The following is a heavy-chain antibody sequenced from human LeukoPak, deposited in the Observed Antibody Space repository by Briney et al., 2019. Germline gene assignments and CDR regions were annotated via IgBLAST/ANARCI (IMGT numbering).Heavy chain of an antibody. V-gene: IGHV4-59*01. Sequence: PSETLSLTCTVYGDSISTYYWSWIRQPPGKGLEWIGYIYYSGSTNYNPSLKSRVTISVDTSKNQFSLKLISVTAADTAVYYCARDDSGSYHQLGVWGQGTTVTVSS. CDR2: IYYSGST. J-gene: IGHJ6*02. CDR1: GDSISTYY. D-gene: IGHD1-26*01. CDR3: ARDDSGSYHQLGV.